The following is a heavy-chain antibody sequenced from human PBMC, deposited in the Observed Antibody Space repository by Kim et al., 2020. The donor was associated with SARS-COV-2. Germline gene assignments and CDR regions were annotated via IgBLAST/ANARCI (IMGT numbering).Heavy chain of an antibody. Sequence: ASVKVSCKVSGYTLTELSMHWVRQAPGKGLEWMGGFDPEDGETIYAQKFQGRVTMTEDTSTDTAYMELSSLRSEDTAVYYCATTVWQQPRYYFDYWGQGTLVTVSS. CDR2: FDPEDGET. J-gene: IGHJ4*02. V-gene: IGHV1-24*01. CDR1: GYTLTELS. D-gene: IGHD6-13*01. CDR3: ATTVWQQPRYYFDY.